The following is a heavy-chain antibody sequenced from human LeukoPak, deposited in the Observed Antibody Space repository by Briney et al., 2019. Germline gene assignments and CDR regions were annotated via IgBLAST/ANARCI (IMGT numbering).Heavy chain of an antibody. Sequence: SETLSLTCTVSGGSISSYYWSWIRQPPGKGLEWIGYIYYSGSTNYNPSLKSRVTISVDTSKNQFSLKLSSVTAADTAVYYCASYYGSGILYGMDVWGQGTTVTVSS. D-gene: IGHD3-10*01. CDR1: GGSISSYY. J-gene: IGHJ6*02. V-gene: IGHV4-59*08. CDR3: ASYYGSGILYGMDV. CDR2: IYYSGST.